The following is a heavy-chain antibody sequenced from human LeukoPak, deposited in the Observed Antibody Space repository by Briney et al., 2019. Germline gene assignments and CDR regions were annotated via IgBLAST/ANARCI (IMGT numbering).Heavy chain of an antibody. D-gene: IGHD2-8*01. CDR2: IYYSGST. J-gene: IGHJ6*02. CDR3: ARSGGVSRSYYYYYGMDV. Sequence: SETLSLTCTVSGVSISSSSYYWGWIRQPPGKGLEWIGSIYYSGSTYYNPSLKSRVTISVDTSKNQFSLKLSSVTAADTAVYYCARSGGVSRSYYYYYGMDVWGQGTTVTVSS. V-gene: IGHV4-39*01. CDR1: GVSISSSSYY.